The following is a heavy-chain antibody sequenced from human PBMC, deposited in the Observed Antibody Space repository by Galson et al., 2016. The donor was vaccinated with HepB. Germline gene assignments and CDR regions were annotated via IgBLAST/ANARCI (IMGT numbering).Heavy chain of an antibody. CDR2: IYYSGST. Sequence: TLSLTCTVSGGSISSGGYYWSWIRQHPGKGLEYIGYIYYSGSTYYSPSLESRVSMSVDKSDNQFSLTLRSVTAADTAVYYCARGSPTMVGLDYWGQGTLVTVSS. D-gene: IGHD4-23*01. J-gene: IGHJ4*02. CDR3: ARGSPTMVGLDY. V-gene: IGHV4-31*03. CDR1: GGSISSGGYY.